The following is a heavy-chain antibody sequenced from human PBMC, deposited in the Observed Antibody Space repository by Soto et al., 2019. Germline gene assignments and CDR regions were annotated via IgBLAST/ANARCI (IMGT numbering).Heavy chain of an antibody. Sequence: QVQLVQSGAEVKKPGASVKVSCKASGYTFTGYYMHWVRQAPGQGLEWMGWSNPNSGGTNYAQKFQGWVTINRDTSISTAYMELSRLRSDDTAVYYCASASKRYCSSTSCYLPYYGMDVWGQGTTVTVSS. CDR1: GYTFTGYY. CDR3: ASASKRYCSSTSCYLPYYGMDV. CDR2: SNPNSGGT. D-gene: IGHD2-2*01. J-gene: IGHJ6*02. V-gene: IGHV1-2*04.